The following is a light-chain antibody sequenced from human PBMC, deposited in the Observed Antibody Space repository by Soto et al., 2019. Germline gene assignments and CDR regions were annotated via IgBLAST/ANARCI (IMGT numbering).Light chain of an antibody. Sequence: EIVLTQSPATLSLSPGERATLSCRASQSVARKLAWYQQKPGQAPRLLIHEASIRATGIPARFSGSGSGTEFTLTISSLQSEDFAVYYCQQRRDWPITFGQGTRLEI. CDR3: QQRRDWPIT. CDR1: QSVARK. CDR2: EAS. V-gene: IGKV3-11*01. J-gene: IGKJ5*01.